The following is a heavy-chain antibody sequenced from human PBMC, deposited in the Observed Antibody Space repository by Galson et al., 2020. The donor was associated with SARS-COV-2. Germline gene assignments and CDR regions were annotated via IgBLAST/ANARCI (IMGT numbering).Heavy chain of an antibody. V-gene: IGHV4-39*01. CDR1: DGSISTTSYF. J-gene: IGHJ2*01. Sequence: SETLSLTCTVSDGSISTTSYFWGWIRQPPGKGLAWIGTLYYSGTTYYNPSLRSRVTISVDTSTNQFSLKLNSVTAADTAVYYCARRGGTGTTQHFDLWGRGTLVTVSS. D-gene: IGHD1-7*01. CDR3: ARRGGTGTTQHFDL. CDR2: LYYSGTT.